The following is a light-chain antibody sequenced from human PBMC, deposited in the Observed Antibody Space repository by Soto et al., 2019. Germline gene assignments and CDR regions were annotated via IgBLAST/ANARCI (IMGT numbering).Light chain of an antibody. CDR2: GAS. J-gene: IGKJ1*01. CDR1: QSVSSY. V-gene: IGKV3-15*01. Sequence: EIVMTQSPATLSVSPGERATLSCRASQSVSSYLVWYQPKSGQAPRLLIYGASTRATGIPARFSGSGSGTDYTRTTSSLQTEEFAVDYGQQHKDWPLTFGQGSKVEIK. CDR3: QQHKDWPLT.